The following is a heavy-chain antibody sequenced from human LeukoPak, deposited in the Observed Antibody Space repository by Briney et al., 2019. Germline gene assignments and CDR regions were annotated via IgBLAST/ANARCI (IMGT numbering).Heavy chain of an antibody. CDR2: ISYDGSNK. Sequence: GGSLRLSCAAPGFTFSSYAMHWVRQAPGKGLEWVAVISYDGSNKYYADSVKGRFTISRDNSKNTLYLQMNSLRAEDTAVYYCARDRTTALDYWGQGTLVTVSS. CDR3: ARDRTTALDY. J-gene: IGHJ4*02. V-gene: IGHV3-30-3*01. D-gene: IGHD1-7*01. CDR1: GFTFSSYA.